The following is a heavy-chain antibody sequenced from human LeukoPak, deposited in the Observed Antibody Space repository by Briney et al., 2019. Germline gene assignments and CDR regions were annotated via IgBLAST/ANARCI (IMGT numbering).Heavy chain of an antibody. V-gene: IGHV4-34*01. D-gene: IGHD6-19*01. J-gene: IGHJ4*02. CDR1: GGSFSGYY. CDR2: INHSGST. Sequence: SETLSLTCAVYGGSFSGYYWSWIRQPPGKGLEWIGEINHSGSTNYNPSLKSRVTISVDTSKNQFSLKLSSVTAADTAVYYCARGQWLGYYFDYWGQGTLVTVSS. CDR3: ARGQWLGYYFDY.